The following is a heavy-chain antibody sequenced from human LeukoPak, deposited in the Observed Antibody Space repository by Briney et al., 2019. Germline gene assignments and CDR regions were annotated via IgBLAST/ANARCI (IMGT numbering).Heavy chain of an antibody. Sequence: GGSLRLSCAASGFTFSSYGMHWVRQAPGKGLEWVAVISYDGSNKYYADSVKGRFTISRDNSKNTLYLQMNSLRAEDTAVYYCAKEENYDSSGYYFGDWGQGTLVTVSS. CDR3: AKEENYDSSGYYFGD. J-gene: IGHJ4*02. CDR2: ISYDGSNK. CDR1: GFTFSSYG. V-gene: IGHV3-30*18. D-gene: IGHD3-22*01.